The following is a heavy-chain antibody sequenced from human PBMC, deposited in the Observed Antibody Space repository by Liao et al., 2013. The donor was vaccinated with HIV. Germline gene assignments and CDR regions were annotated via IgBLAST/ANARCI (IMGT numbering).Heavy chain of an antibody. V-gene: IGHV4-4*07. J-gene: IGHJ4*02. CDR3: AXGGTFVDY. CDR2: IYSSGST. Sequence: QVQLQESGPGLVKPSETLSLTCTVSGGSISGHHWSWIRQPAGKRLEYIGRIYSSGSTDYNPSLKSRVTMSVDTSKNQFSLKLSSVTAADTAVFYCAXGGTFVDYWGQGTLVTVSS. D-gene: IGHD2/OR15-2a*01. CDR1: GGSISGHH.